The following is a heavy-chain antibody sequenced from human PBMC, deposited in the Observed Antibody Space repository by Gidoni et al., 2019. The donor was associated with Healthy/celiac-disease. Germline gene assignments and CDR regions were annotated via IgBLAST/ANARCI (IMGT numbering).Heavy chain of an antibody. D-gene: IGHD1-1*01. CDR2: IYYSGST. CDR1: GGSIRSYY. CDR3: ARGERAGGGDY. V-gene: IGHV4-59*01. Sequence: QVQLQASGPGLVKPSETLSLTCTVSGGSIRSYYCSWIRQPPGKGLEWIEYIYYSGSTNYNPSLKSRVTISVDTSKNQFSLKLSSVTAADTAVYYCARGERAGGGDYWGQGTLVTVSS. J-gene: IGHJ4*02.